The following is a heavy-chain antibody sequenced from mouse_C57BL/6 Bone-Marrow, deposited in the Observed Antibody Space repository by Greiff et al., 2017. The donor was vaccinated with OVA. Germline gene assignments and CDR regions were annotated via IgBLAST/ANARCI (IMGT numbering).Heavy chain of an antibody. J-gene: IGHJ3*01. D-gene: IGHD1-1*01. CDR1: GYTFTSYW. CDR2: IDPSDSYT. V-gene: IGHV1-50*01. CDR3: VTIYYYGSRFAY. Sequence: QVQLKQPGAELVKPGASVKLSCKASGYTFTSYWMQWVKQRPGQGLEWIGEIDPSDSYTNYNQKFKGKATLTVDTSSSTAYMQLSSLTSEDSAVYYCVTIYYYGSRFAYWGQGTLVTVSA.